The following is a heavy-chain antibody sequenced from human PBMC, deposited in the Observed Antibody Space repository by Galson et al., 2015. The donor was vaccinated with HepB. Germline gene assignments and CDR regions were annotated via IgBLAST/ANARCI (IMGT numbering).Heavy chain of an antibody. D-gene: IGHD2-21*02. CDR2: IRYDGSNK. CDR1: GFTFSSYG. CDR3: AKDRVVVTATGFDY. J-gene: IGHJ4*02. Sequence: SLRLSCAASGFTFSSYGMHWVRQAPGKGLEWVAFIRYDGSNKYYADSVKGRFTISRDNSKNTLYLQMNSLRAEDTAVYYCAKDRVVVTATGFDYWGQGTLVTVSS. V-gene: IGHV3-30*02.